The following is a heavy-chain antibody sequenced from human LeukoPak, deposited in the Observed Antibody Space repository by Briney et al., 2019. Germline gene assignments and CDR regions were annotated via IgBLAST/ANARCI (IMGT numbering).Heavy chain of an antibody. J-gene: IGHJ5*02. CDR1: GYTFSSYW. CDR2: IYPGDSDT. V-gene: IGHV5-51*01. D-gene: IGHD6-19*01. CDR3: ARLMGIAVAGRGWFDP. Sequence: GESLKISCKGSGYTFSSYWIGWVRQMPGKGLEWMGIIYPGDSDTRYSPSLQGQVTISADKSISTAYLQWSSLKASDTAMYYCARLMGIAVAGRGWFDPWGQGTLVTVSS.